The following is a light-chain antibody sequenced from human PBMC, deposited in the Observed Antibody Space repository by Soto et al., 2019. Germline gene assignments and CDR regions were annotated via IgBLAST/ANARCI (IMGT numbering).Light chain of an antibody. J-gene: IGLJ1*01. CDR3: CSYAGSSTFI. CDR2: EGS. Sequence: QSWLTQPASVSASPGQSITLSCTGTSSDVGSYNLVSWYQQHPGKSPKLMICEGSKRPSGVSNRFSGSKSGHTASLTVSGLQAEDEADYYCCSYAGSSTFIFGTGTKVTVL. CDR1: SSDVGSYNL. V-gene: IGLV2-23*01.